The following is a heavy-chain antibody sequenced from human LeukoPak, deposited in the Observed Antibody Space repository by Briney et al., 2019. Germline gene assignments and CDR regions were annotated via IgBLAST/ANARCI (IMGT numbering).Heavy chain of an antibody. CDR3: ATVGTTTNFDL. Sequence: GESLKISCKGSGYSFTTYWIGWVRQLPGEGLEWMGIIYPGDSDTRYSPSFQGQVTISADKSISTAYLQWSSLKASDTAMYYCATVGTTTNFDLWGQGTLVTVSS. D-gene: IGHD1-26*01. CDR2: IYPGDSDT. CDR1: GYSFTTYW. V-gene: IGHV5-51*01. J-gene: IGHJ4*02.